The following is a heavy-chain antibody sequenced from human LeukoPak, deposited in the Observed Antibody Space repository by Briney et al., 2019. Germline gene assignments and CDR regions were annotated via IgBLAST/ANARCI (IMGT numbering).Heavy chain of an antibody. CDR2: TYYTGTT. V-gene: IGHV4-59*01. Sequence: KPSETLSLTCTVSGGSISNYYWSWIRQPPGKGLERIGYTYYTGTTNYNPSLKSRVTISLDTSKNQFSLKLTSVSAADTAVYYCARESSGHLNAFDIWGQGTMVTVSS. D-gene: IGHD6-19*01. CDR1: GGSISNYY. CDR3: ARESSGHLNAFDI. J-gene: IGHJ3*02.